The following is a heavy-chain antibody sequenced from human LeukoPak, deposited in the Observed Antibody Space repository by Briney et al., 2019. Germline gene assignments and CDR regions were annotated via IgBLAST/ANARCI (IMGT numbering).Heavy chain of an antibody. Sequence: PGGSLRLSCAASGFTFSNFWMHWVRQASGKGLVWVSRISGDGSSISYADSVKGRFTISRDNPKNTLYLQMNSLRAEDTAVYYCVPRSGGMDVWGQGTTVIVSS. D-gene: IGHD3-16*01. CDR1: GFTFSNFW. CDR2: ISGDGSSI. V-gene: IGHV3-74*01. J-gene: IGHJ6*02. CDR3: VPRSGGMDV.